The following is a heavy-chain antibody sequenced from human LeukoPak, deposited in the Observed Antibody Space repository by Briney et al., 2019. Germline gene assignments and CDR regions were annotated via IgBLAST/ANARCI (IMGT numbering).Heavy chain of an antibody. CDR3: ARDSGYCSPTGCYYFDH. D-gene: IGHD2-2*01. J-gene: IGHJ4*02. CDR1: GYTFTGYY. Sequence: ASVKVSCKASGYTFTGYYMRWVRQAPGQGLEWMGWINPDSGGTDYAQKFQGRVTMTRDTSISTAYMELSRPTSDDTAVYYCARDSGYCSPTGCYYFDHWGQGTLVTVSS. V-gene: IGHV1-2*02. CDR2: INPDSGGT.